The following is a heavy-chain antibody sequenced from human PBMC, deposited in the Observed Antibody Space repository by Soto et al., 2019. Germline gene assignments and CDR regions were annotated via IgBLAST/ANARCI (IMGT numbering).Heavy chain of an antibody. D-gene: IGHD4-17*01. CDR3: ARGEETTGVF. V-gene: IGHV4-34*01. J-gene: IGHJ2*01. Sequence: SETLSLTCAVYGGSVGGYYWSWVLQPPGKGLEWIGEINHSGSITYAPSLKSRVTMSVDTSKNQFSLRLNSVTAADTAVYYCARGEETTGVFWGR. CDR2: INHSGSI. CDR1: GGSVGGYY.